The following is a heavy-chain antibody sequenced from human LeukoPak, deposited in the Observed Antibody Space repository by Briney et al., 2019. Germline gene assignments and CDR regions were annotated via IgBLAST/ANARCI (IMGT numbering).Heavy chain of an antibody. J-gene: IGHJ4*02. CDR1: GFTFSSYS. Sequence: GGSLRLSCAASGFTFSSYSMNWVRQAPGKGLEWVSSISSSSSYIYYADSVKGRFTISRDNAKNSLYLQMNSLRAEDTAVYYCARGPRRDGYNFDYWGQGTLVTVSS. CDR3: ARGPRRDGYNFDY. D-gene: IGHD5-24*01. V-gene: IGHV3-21*01. CDR2: ISSSSSYI.